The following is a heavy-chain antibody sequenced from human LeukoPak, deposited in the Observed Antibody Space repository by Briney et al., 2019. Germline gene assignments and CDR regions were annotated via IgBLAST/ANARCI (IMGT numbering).Heavy chain of an antibody. CDR2: ISGSGGST. J-gene: IGHJ4*02. Sequence: GGSLRLSCAASGVTFSSYAMSWVRQAPGKRLEWVSAISGSGGSTYYADSVKGRFTISRDNSKNTLYLQMNSLRAEDTAVYYCAKESYSGYDWDFDYWGQGTLVTVSS. D-gene: IGHD5-12*01. CDR1: GVTFSSYA. CDR3: AKESYSGYDWDFDY. V-gene: IGHV3-23*01.